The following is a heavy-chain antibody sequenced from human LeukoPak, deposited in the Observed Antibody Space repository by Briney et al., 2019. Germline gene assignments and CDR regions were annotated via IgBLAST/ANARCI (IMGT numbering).Heavy chain of an antibody. CDR1: GFTVSCNY. D-gene: IGHD6-6*01. V-gene: IGHV3-53*01. Sequence: GGSLRLSCAASGFTVSCNYMQWVRQAPGKGLEWVSIIYRGGTTYYTDSVKGRVTISRDNSKNTLYLQMNSLRAEDTAVYYCSTAARLYYFDYWGQGTLVTVSS. CDR2: IYRGGTT. J-gene: IGHJ4*02. CDR3: STAARLYYFDY.